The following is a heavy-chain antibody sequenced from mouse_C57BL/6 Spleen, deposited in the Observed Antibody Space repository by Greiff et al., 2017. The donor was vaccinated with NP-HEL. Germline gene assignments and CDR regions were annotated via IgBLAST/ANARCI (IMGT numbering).Heavy chain of an antibody. V-gene: IGHV5-6*01. Sequence: VQLQQSGGDFVKPGGSLKLSCAASGFTFSSYGMSWVRQTPDQRLEWVATISSCGSYTYYPDSVKERCTISRDNAKNTLYLQMSSLMSEDTAMYYCSTHHYYGSSYPYYFDYWGQGTTLTVSA. CDR3: STHHYYGSSYPYYFDY. D-gene: IGHD1-1*01. CDR1: GFTFSSYG. J-gene: IGHJ2*01. CDR2: ISSCGSYT.